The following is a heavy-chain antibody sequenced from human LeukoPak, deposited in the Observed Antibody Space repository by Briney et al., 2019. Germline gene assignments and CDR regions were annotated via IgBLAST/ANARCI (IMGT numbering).Heavy chain of an antibody. CDR1: GGSISSYY. J-gene: IGHJ4*02. CDR2: IYYSGST. V-gene: IGHV4-59*01. CDR3: AGDRHYYDSSGYYSIFDC. Sequence: SETLSLTCTVSGGSISSYYWSWIRQPPGKGLEWIGYIYYSGSTSYNPSLKSRVTISVDTSKNQFSLKLSSVTAADTAVYYCAGDRHYYDSSGYYSIFDCWGQGTLVTVSS. D-gene: IGHD3-22*01.